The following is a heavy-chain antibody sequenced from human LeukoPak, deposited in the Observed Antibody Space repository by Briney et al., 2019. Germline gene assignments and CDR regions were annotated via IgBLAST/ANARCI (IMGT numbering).Heavy chain of an antibody. V-gene: IGHV4-34*01. D-gene: IGHD6-13*01. CDR2: INHSGSP. Sequence: SETLSLTCAVYGGTFRGYYWSWIRQPPGKGLEWIGEINHSGSPNYNPSLKSRVTISVDTSKNQFSLKLSSVTAADTAVYYCARVGRYNSSWYGGRRRRNWFDPWGQGTLVTVSS. CDR3: ARVGRYNSSWYGGRRRRNWFDP. CDR1: GGTFRGYY. J-gene: IGHJ5*02.